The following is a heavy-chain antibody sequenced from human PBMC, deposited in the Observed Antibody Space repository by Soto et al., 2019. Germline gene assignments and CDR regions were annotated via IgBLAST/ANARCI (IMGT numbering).Heavy chain of an antibody. Sequence: GGSLRLSCAASGFTFSSYGMHWVRQAPGKGLEWVAVISYDGSNKYYADSVKGRFTISRDNSKNTLYLHMNSLRAEDTAVYYCAKMMTHWGQGTLVTVSS. D-gene: IGHD2-21*02. V-gene: IGHV3-30*18. CDR1: GFTFSSYG. J-gene: IGHJ4*02. CDR2: ISYDGSNK. CDR3: AKMMTH.